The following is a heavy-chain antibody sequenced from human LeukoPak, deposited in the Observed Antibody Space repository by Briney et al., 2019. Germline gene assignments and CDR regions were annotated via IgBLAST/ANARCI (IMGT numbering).Heavy chain of an antibody. Sequence: SETLSLTCTVSGYSISSGYYWGWIRQPPGKGLEWIGSIYHSGSTYYNPSLKSRVTISVDTSKNQFSLKLSSVTAADTAVYYCARQKVYCSGGSCYSNYYYYYMDVWGKGTTVTISS. D-gene: IGHD2-15*01. V-gene: IGHV4-38-2*02. CDR1: GYSISSGYY. CDR3: ARQKVYCSGGSCYSNYYYYYMDV. J-gene: IGHJ6*03. CDR2: IYHSGST.